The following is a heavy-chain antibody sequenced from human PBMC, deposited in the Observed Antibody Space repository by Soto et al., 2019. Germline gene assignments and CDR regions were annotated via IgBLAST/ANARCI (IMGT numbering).Heavy chain of an antibody. Sequence: SETLSLTCAVYGGSFSGYYWSWIRQPPGKGLEWIGEINHSGSTNYNPSLKSRVTISVDTSKNQFSLKLSSVTAADTAVYYCARAHRCWYYHRGREVGGKGPRVSFPS. CDR2: INHSGST. CDR1: GGSFSGYY. V-gene: IGHV4-34*01. D-gene: IGHD2-8*01. CDR3: ARAHRCWYYHRGREV. J-gene: IGHJ6*04.